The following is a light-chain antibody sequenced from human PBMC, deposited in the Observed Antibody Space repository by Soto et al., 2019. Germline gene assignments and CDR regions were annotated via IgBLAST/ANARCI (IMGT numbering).Light chain of an antibody. V-gene: IGKV1-39*01. Sequence: DIHTTQSPSPLSPAVGDRVTVSRRTSQSISSYLNWYQQKPGKAPKLLIYAASSLQSGVPSRFSGSGSGTDFTLTISSLQAEDVAVYYCQQYYSTPLTFGGGTKVDI. CDR1: QSISSY. J-gene: IGKJ4*01. CDR2: AAS. CDR3: QQYYSTPLT.